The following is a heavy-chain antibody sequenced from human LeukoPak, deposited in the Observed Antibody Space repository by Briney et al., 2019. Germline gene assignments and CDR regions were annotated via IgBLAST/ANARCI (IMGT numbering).Heavy chain of an antibody. V-gene: IGHV6-1*01. CDR3: ARGTYYYDSSGYWYFDY. CDR1: GDSVSSNSAA. D-gene: IGHD3-22*01. J-gene: IGHJ4*02. Sequence: SQTLSLTCAISGDSVSSNSAAWNWIRQSPSRGLEWLGRTYYGSKWYNDYAVSVKSRITINPDTSKNQFSLQLNSVTPEDTAVYYCARGTYYYDSSGYWYFDYWGQGTLVTVSS. CDR2: TYYGSKWYN.